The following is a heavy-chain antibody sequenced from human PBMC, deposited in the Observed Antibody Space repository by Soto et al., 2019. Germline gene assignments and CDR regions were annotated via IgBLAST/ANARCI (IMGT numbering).Heavy chain of an antibody. CDR1: GFTFGSYW. CDR3: AKDDYYDSSGYYYPFDY. CDR2: IKWDASEK. J-gene: IGHJ4*02. V-gene: IGHV3-7*03. D-gene: IGHD3-22*01. Sequence: GSLRLSCAASGFTFGSYWMSWVRQAPGKGLEWLATIKWDASEKKYVDSVQGRFTMSRDNAKNSLYLQMDSLRAEDTAVYYCAKDDYYDSSGYYYPFDYWGQGTLVTVSS.